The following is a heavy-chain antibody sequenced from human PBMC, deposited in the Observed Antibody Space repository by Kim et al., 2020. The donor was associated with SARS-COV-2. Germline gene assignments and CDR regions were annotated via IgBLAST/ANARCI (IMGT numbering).Heavy chain of an antibody. V-gene: IGHV3-74*01. CDR1: RFTFNNYW. J-gene: IGHJ6*02. CDR3: ARGFLRDGFDV. Sequence: GGSLRLSCAVSRFTFNNYWINWVRHAPGKGLVWVSRISSDGSITHYADSVKGRFTMSRDNAENTLYLQMNSLRAEDTAVYYCARGFLRDGFDVWGQGTTVTVFS. D-gene: IGHD3-10*01. CDR2: ISSDGSIT.